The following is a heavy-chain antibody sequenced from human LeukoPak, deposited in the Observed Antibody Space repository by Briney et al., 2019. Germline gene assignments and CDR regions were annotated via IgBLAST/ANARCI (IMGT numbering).Heavy chain of an antibody. V-gene: IGHV3-30-3*01. D-gene: IGHD2-21*02. CDR1: GFTFSSYA. J-gene: IGHJ6*02. CDR3: ARAAIAYYYYGMDV. Sequence: GGSLRLSCAASGFTFSSYAMHWVRQAPGKGLEWVAVISYDGSNKYYADSVKGRFTISRDNSKNTLYLQMNSLRAEDTAVYYCARAAIAYYYYGMDVWGQGTTVTVSS. CDR2: ISYDGSNK.